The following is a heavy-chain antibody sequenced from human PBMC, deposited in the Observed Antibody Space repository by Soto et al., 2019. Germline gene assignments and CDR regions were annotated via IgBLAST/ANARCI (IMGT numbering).Heavy chain of an antibody. V-gene: IGHV1-18*01. CDR1: GYTFTSYG. D-gene: IGHD3-22*01. J-gene: IGHJ5*02. CDR3: ARVPVLYYHDSSGYSWFDP. CDR2: ISAYNGNT. Sequence: AXVKVSCNASGYTFTSYGISWVRQAPGQGLEWMGWISAYNGNTNYAQKLQGRVTMTTDTSTSTAYMELRSLRSDDTAVYYCARVPVLYYHDSSGYSWFDPWGQGTLVTVSS.